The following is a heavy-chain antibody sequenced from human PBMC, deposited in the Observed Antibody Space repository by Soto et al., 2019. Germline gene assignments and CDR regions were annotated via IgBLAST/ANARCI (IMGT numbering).Heavy chain of an antibody. CDR2: ISGSGGST. Sequence: EVQLLESGGGLLQPGGSLRLSCAAAGFTFSSYAMSWVRQAPGKGLEWVSAISGSGGSTYYADSVKGRFTISRDNSKNRLYRQLNSLRAEDTDVYYCAKDLTSTAMVPFDYWGQGTLVTVFS. CDR1: GFTFSSYA. CDR3: AKDLTSTAMVPFDY. J-gene: IGHJ4*02. V-gene: IGHV3-23*01. D-gene: IGHD5-18*01.